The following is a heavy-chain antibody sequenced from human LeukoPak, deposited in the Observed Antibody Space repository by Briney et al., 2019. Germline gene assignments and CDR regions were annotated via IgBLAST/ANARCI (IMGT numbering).Heavy chain of an antibody. Sequence: SETLSLTCTVSGGSISSSSYYWGWIRQPPGKGLEWIGSIYYSGSTYYNPSLKSRVTISVDTSKNQFSLKLTSVTAADTAVYYCASRYCSSTSCSEGCNWFDPWGQGILVTVSS. V-gene: IGHV4-39*01. CDR2: IYYSGST. CDR1: GGSISSSSYY. J-gene: IGHJ5*02. CDR3: ASRYCSSTSCSEGCNWFDP. D-gene: IGHD2-2*01.